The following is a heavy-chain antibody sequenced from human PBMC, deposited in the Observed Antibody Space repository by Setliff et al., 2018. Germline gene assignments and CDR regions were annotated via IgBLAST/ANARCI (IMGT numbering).Heavy chain of an antibody. CDR2: ISSNGGRM. J-gene: IGHJ3*02. V-gene: IGHV3-64*01. CDR1: GFTFISYA. Sequence: VGSLRLSCAASGFTFISYAMHWVRQAPGKGLEYVSAISSNGGRMSYANSVKGRFIISRDISKNTLYLQMGSLKAEDTAVYYCARIAEYDTIDIWGQGTMVTV. D-gene: IGHD3-16*01. CDR3: ARIAEYDTIDI.